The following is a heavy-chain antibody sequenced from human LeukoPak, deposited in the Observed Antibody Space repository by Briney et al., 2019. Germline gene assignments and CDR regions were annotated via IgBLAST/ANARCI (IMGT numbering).Heavy chain of an antibody. CDR3: AGWSRSGFDY. V-gene: IGHV3-21*01. CDR1: GFTFSSYS. J-gene: IGHJ4*02. CDR2: ISSNNYYV. Sequence: GGSLRLSFAASGFTFSSYSMNWVRQAPGKGLEWVSYISSNNYYVYYADSVKGRFTISRDNAKNSLSLQMNSLRAEDTAVYYCAGWSRSGFDYWGQGTLVTVSS. D-gene: IGHD6-6*01.